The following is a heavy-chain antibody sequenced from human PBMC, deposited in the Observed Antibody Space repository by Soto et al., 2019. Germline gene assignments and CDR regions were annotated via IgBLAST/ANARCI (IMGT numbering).Heavy chain of an antibody. CDR3: SRHGFGTLHGLVDV. D-gene: IGHD3-10*01. J-gene: IGHJ6*02. V-gene: IGHV4-59*08. CDR2: IQYSGYS. CDR1: GGSITNYY. Sequence: QVQLQESGPGLVKPSETLSLTCTVSGGSITNYYCSWFRQPPGKGLEWIGYIQYSGYSAYNLSLKRRVTRSMDTSKTHFSLMLESGTAADTAVYYCSRHGFGTLHGLVDVWGQGTTVIVSS.